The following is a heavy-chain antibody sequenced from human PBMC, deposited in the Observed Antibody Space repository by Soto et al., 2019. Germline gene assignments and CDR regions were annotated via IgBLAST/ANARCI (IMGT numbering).Heavy chain of an antibody. CDR1: GGSFCGYY. J-gene: IGHJ4*02. Sequence: PSESLSLTCAVYGGSFCGYYWSWIRQPPGKGLEWIGEINHSGSTNYNPSLKSRVTISVDTSKNQFSLKLSSVTAADTAVYYCARLISGSLRGGWSWLLDYWGQGTLVTVSS. V-gene: IGHV4-34*01. D-gene: IGHD6-19*01. CDR3: ARLISGSLRGGWSWLLDY. CDR2: INHSGST.